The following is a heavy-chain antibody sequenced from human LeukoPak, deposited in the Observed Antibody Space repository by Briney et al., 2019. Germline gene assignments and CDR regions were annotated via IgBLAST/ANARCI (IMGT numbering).Heavy chain of an antibody. CDR1: GGSITSGSHY. V-gene: IGHV4-61*02. CDR2: IYTDGST. D-gene: IGHD3-16*01. CDR3: ARESVAEGSVGITSFDY. Sequence: PSETLSLTCTVSGGSITSGSHYWSWIRQPAGKGLEWIGRIYTDGSTNYNPSLKSRVTISVDTSKNQFSLKVSSVTAADTAVYYCARESVAEGSVGITSFDYWGQGTLVTVSS. J-gene: IGHJ4*02.